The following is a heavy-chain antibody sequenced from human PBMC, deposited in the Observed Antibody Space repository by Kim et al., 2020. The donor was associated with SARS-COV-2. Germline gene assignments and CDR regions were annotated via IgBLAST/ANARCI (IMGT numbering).Heavy chain of an antibody. Sequence: GGSLRLSCEASGFSVTSTYMTWVRQAPGKGLEWVSITYSGGLTHYSGLVKGRFTLSRDISRNTLNLQMNSLRVEDTALYYCARGYEAGSPFFDSWGQGTLVTVSS. CDR3: ARGYEAGSPFFDS. CDR1: GFSVTSTY. D-gene: IGHD3-10*01. CDR2: TYSGGLT. J-gene: IGHJ4*02. V-gene: IGHV3-66*01.